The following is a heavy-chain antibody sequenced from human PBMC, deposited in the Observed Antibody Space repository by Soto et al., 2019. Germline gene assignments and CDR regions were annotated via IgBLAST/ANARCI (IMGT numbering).Heavy chain of an antibody. CDR3: VGEVGFQLIY. Sequence: EVQLVESGGGLVQPGGSLRLSCAASGFTFSTHGMNWVRQAPGKGLEWISYITSSSGTMYADSVKGRFTISRDNAKNSLYLQMNSLRAEDTAVYFCVGEVGFQLIYWGQGTLVTVSS. CDR1: GFTFSTHG. D-gene: IGHD2-2*01. V-gene: IGHV3-48*01. CDR2: ITSSSGTM. J-gene: IGHJ4*02.